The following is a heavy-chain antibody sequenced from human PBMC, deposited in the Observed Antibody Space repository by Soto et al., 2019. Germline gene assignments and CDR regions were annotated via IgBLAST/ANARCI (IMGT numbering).Heavy chain of an antibody. CDR3: AKGGALVPDQIDY. CDR1: GFTFDDYA. V-gene: IGHV3-43D*04. CDR2: ISWDGGST. J-gene: IGHJ4*02. D-gene: IGHD2-21*01. Sequence: GGSLRLSCAASGFTFDDYAMHWVCQAPGKGLEWVSLISWDGGSTYYADSVKGRFTISRDNSKNSLYLQMNSLRAEDTALYYCAKGGALVPDQIDYWGQGTLVTVSS.